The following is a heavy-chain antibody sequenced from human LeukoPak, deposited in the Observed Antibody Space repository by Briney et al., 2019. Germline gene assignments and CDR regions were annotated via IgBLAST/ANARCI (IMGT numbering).Heavy chain of an antibody. CDR1: GFTFSDYY. Sequence: GGSLRLSCAASGFTFSDYYMSWIRQAPGKGLEWVSYISSSGSTIYYADSVKGRFTISRDNAKDSLHLQMSSLTPEDTAVYFCVRRGANPNFAYMDVWGNGTTVTVSS. CDR2: ISSSGSTI. CDR3: VRRGANPNFAYMDV. J-gene: IGHJ6*03. D-gene: IGHD3-3*01. V-gene: IGHV3-11*04.